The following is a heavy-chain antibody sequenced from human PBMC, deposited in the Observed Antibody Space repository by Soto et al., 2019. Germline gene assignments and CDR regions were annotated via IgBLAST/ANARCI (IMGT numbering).Heavy chain of an antibody. V-gene: IGHV4-4*07. Sequence: SETLSLTCTVSGGSISSYYWSWIRQPAGKGLEWIGRIYTSGSTNYNPSLKSRVTMSVDTSKNQFSLKLSSVTAADTAVYYCARARYYDSSGYYHFEYCYGMDVWGQGTTVTVS. CDR3: ARARYYDSSGYYHFEYCYGMDV. J-gene: IGHJ6*02. CDR1: GGSISSYY. CDR2: IYTSGST. D-gene: IGHD3-22*01.